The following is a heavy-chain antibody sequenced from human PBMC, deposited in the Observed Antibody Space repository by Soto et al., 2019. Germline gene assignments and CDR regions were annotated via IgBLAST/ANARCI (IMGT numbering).Heavy chain of an antibody. Sequence: SETLSLTCPVSGGSISSSIYYWGWIRQPPGKGLEWIGSIYYSGSPYYNPSLKSRVTISVDTSKNQFPLKLSSVTAADTAVYYCARHGQCLVRNASDIVGQGTMDTVS. V-gene: IGHV4-39*01. CDR3: ARHGQCLVRNASDI. D-gene: IGHD6-19*01. J-gene: IGHJ3*02. CDR2: IYYSGSP. CDR1: GGSISSSIYY.